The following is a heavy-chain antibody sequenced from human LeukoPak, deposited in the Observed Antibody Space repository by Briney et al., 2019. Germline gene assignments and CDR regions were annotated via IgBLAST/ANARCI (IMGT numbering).Heavy chain of an antibody. CDR1: GFTVSSNY. CDR3: ASGSYWYYYYYMDV. V-gene: IGHV3-53*01. Sequence: PGGSLRLSCAASGFTVSSNYMNWVRQAPGKGLEWVSVIYSGGSTYYADSVKGRFTISRDNSKNTLYLQMNSLRAEDTAVYYCASGSYWYYYYYMDVWGKGTTVTVSS. CDR2: IYSGGST. J-gene: IGHJ6*03. D-gene: IGHD1-26*01.